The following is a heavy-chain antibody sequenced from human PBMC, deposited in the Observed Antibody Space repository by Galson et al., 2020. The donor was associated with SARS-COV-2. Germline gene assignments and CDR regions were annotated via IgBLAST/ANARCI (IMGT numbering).Heavy chain of an antibody. D-gene: IGHD6-13*01. CDR1: GGSFSGYY. J-gene: IGHJ6*02. Sequence: SETLSLTCAVYGGSFSGYYWSWIRQPPGKGLEWIGEINHSGSTNYNPSLKSRVTISVDTSKNQFSLKLSSVTAADTAVYYCARGVIAAAGIGDYCYYGMDVWGQGTTVTVSS. CDR2: INHSGST. CDR3: ARGVIAAAGIGDYCYYGMDV. V-gene: IGHV4-34*01.